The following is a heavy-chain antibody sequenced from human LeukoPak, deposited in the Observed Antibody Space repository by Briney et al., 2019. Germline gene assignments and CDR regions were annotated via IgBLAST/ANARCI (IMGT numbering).Heavy chain of an antibody. Sequence: PSETLSLTCTVSGHSIRNNNYYWAWTRQPPGKGLECMCSIYYSGSPYYNPSLRSRVTISVDTPKNQFSLRLSSVTAADTAVYYCATWRTAKTGFDYWGQGTLVTVSS. CDR2: IYYSGSP. CDR3: ATWRTAKTGFDY. V-gene: IGHV4-39*01. D-gene: IGHD1-1*01. CDR1: GHSIRNNNYY. J-gene: IGHJ4*02.